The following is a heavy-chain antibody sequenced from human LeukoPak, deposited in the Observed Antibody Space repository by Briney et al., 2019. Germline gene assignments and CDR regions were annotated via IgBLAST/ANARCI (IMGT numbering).Heavy chain of an antibody. Sequence: ASVKVSCKASGYPFIDYFIHWVRQAPGQGLEWMGWIKGSNGVANYAQNFSGGVSLTRDTSTTTVYMDLSRLTSDDTAVYYCSRGPDGYNPPLGYWGQGTLVTVSS. D-gene: IGHD5-24*01. CDR3: SRGPDGYNPPLGY. J-gene: IGHJ4*02. CDR2: IKGSNGVA. CDR1: GYPFIDYF. V-gene: IGHV1-2*02.